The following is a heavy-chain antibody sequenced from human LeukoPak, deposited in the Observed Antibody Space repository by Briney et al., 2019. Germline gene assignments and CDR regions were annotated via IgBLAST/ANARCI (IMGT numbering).Heavy chain of an antibody. V-gene: IGHV5-51*01. J-gene: IGHJ4*02. CDR1: GYEFTSYW. CDR2: THPGDSDT. CDR3: ARHPSYCSSTSCYPDY. Sequence: GESLKISCEGSGYEFTSYWIAWVRQMPGKGLEWMGITHPGDSDTRYSPSFQGQVTISVDTSITTAYLQWSSLKASDTAMYYCARHPSYCSSTSCYPDYWGQGTLVTVSS. D-gene: IGHD2-2*01.